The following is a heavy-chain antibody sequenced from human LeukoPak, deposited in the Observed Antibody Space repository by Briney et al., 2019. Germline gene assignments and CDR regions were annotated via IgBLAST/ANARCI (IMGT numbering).Heavy chain of an antibody. CDR3: VRHSGGWYLWYFDL. D-gene: IGHD6-19*01. CDR1: GGTIRGDY. Sequence: SETLSLTCTVSGGTIRGDYWSWIRQPPGKGLEWIGYISYSGSTDYNPSLKSRVTISVDTSKNQFSLKLSSVTAADTAVYYCVRHSGGWYLWYFDLWGRGTLVTVSS. CDR2: ISYSGST. J-gene: IGHJ2*01. V-gene: IGHV4-59*08.